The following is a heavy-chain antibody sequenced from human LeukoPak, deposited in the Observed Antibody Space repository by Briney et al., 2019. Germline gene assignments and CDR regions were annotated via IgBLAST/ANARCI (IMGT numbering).Heavy chain of an antibody. CDR3: ARARGNSGWYSPIDY. CDR1: GYTFTSYG. J-gene: IGHJ4*02. V-gene: IGHV1-18*01. D-gene: IGHD6-19*01. Sequence: ASVKVSCKASGYTFTSYGISWVRQAPGQGLEWMGWISAYNGNTNYAQKLQGRVTMTTDTSTSTAYMELRSLRSDDTAVYYCARARGNSGWYSPIDYWGQGTLVTASS. CDR2: ISAYNGNT.